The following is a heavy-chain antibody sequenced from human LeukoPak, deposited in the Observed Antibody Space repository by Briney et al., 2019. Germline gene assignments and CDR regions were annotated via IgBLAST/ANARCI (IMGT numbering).Heavy chain of an antibody. CDR2: ITSGSNFV. CDR3: ATQPELPGWFDS. Sequence: GGSLRLSCAASGFTIDGYTLSWVRQAPGKGLEWVASITSGSNFVDYGDSVKGRFTISRDNAQNSLYVQMNSLRAEDTAVYYCATQPELPGWFDSWGQGTQVTVSS. J-gene: IGHJ5*01. D-gene: IGHD1-14*01. CDR1: GFTIDGYT. V-gene: IGHV3-21*01.